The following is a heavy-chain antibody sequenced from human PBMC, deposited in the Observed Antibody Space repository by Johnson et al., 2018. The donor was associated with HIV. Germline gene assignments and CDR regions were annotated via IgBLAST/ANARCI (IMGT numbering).Heavy chain of an antibody. CDR1: GFIFSDYY. D-gene: IGHD3-22*01. CDR3: AKDTGAYYYDSSGYWDAFDI. J-gene: IGHJ3*02. V-gene: IGHV3-11*01. Sequence: VQLVESGGGLVRPGGSLRLSCAASGFIFSDYYMSWIRQAPGRGLDWVSYISTSGSTINYADSVKGRFTISRDNAKKSLYLQMNSLRAEDTALYYCAKDTGAYYYDSSGYWDAFDIWGQGTMVTVSS. CDR2: ISTSGSTI.